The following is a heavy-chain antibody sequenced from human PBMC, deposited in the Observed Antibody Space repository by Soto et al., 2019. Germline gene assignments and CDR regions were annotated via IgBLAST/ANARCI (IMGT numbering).Heavy chain of an antibody. J-gene: IGHJ4*02. Sequence: EVQLVESGGGLVQPGGSLRLSCAASGFTFSSYSMNWVRQAPGKGLEWVSYISSSSSTIYYADSVKGRFTISRDNAKNSLYLQRNSLRAEDTAVYYCAREGWTGRYYYDSSGYYCDWGQGTLVTVSS. CDR2: ISSSSSTI. CDR3: AREGWTGRYYYDSSGYYCD. D-gene: IGHD3-22*01. V-gene: IGHV3-48*01. CDR1: GFTFSSYS.